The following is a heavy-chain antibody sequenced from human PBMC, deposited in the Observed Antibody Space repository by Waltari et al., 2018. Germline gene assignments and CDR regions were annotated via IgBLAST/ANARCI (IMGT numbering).Heavy chain of an antibody. CDR3: ARVAVRITGTTSGGYYYMDV. V-gene: IGHV1-2*06. CDR1: GYTFTGYY. Sequence: QVQLVQSGAEVKKPGASVRVSCKASGYTFTGYYLHWVRQAPGQGLAWMGRINPNRVGTNYAQKLQGRVTMTRDTSISTAYMELSRLRSDDTAVYYCARVAVRITGTTSGGYYYMDVWGKGTTVTVSS. J-gene: IGHJ6*03. D-gene: IGHD1-7*01. CDR2: INPNRVGT.